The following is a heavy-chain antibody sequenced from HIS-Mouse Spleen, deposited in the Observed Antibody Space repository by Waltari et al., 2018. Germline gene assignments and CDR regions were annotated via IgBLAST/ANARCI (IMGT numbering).Heavy chain of an antibody. Sequence: EDLLVESGGGLVPPGVSLCRACAGSGSSLTRNSMRWSRQAPGKGLAWVSVIYSGGSTYYADSVKGRFTISRDKYKNALYLQMNRLRAEDTAVYYCARGIAVAGRGAFDIWGQGTMVTVSS. J-gene: IGHJ3*02. CDR3: ARGIAVAGRGAFDI. D-gene: IGHD6-19*01. CDR1: GSSLTRNS. V-gene: IGHV3-66*01. CDR2: IYSGGST.